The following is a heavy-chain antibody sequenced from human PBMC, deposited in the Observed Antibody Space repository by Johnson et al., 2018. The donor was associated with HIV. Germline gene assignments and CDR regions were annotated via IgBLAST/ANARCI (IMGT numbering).Heavy chain of an antibody. CDR3: LIRDAFDI. V-gene: IGHV3-NL1*01. Sequence: QVQLVESGGGVVQPGRSLRLSCVASGFSFSSFAMHWVRQAPGKGLEWVSVIYSGGSTYYADSVKGRFTISRDNSKNTLYLQMNSLRAEDTAVYYCLIRDAFDIWGQGTMVTVSS. D-gene: IGHD2-8*01. J-gene: IGHJ3*02. CDR2: IYSGGST. CDR1: GFSFSSFA.